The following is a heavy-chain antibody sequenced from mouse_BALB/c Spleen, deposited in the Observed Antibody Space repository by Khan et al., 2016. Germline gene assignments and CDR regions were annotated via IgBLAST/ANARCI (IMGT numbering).Heavy chain of an antibody. V-gene: IGHV4-1*02. J-gene: IGHJ1*01. CDR1: GFDFSRYW. CDR3: ASTFWYCDV. Sequence: EVQLVESGGGLVQPGGSLKLSCAASGFDFSRYWMSWVRQAPGKGLEWIGEINPDSSTTNYTPSLKDKFIISRDNAKNTLYRKMSKEQYEDTILYNCASTFWYCDVWGAGTTDTVSS. CDR2: INPDSSTT.